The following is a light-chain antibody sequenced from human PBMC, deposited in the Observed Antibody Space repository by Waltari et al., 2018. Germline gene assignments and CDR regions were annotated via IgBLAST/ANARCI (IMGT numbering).Light chain of an antibody. J-gene: IGLJ2*01. Sequence: QSVLTQPPSVSAAPGRKVTIPCSGSTSNIGNNSVSWYPQVPGAAPKVFIYETEKRPSGIPDRFSGSKSGTSASLGITGLQTGDEAAYYCGTWDNNLSALVFGGGTKLTVL. V-gene: IGLV1-51*02. CDR1: TSNIGNNS. CDR3: GTWDNNLSALV. CDR2: ETE.